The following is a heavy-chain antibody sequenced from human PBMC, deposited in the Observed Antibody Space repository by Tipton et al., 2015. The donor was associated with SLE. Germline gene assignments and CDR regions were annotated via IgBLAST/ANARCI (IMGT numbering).Heavy chain of an antibody. Sequence: TLSLTCAVYGGSFSGYYWSWIRQPPGKGLEWIGEINHSGSTNYNPSLKSRVTISVDTSKNQFSLKLSSVTAADTAVYYCARGTSITMIVVARGLYGMDVWGQGTTVTVSS. D-gene: IGHD3-22*01. CDR3: ARGTSITMIVVARGLYGMDV. CDR2: INHSGST. V-gene: IGHV4-34*01. CDR1: GGSFSGYY. J-gene: IGHJ6*02.